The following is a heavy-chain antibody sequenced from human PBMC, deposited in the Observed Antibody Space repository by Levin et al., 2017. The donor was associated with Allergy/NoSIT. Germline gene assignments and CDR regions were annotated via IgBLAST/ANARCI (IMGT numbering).Heavy chain of an antibody. CDR3: AKDSWLSGGGAFDI. J-gene: IGHJ3*02. Sequence: GESLKISCAASGFIFSNYAMNWVRQAPGKGLEWVSVITGSGGSTYYADSVKGRFTISRDNSKNTLYLQMNSLRVEDTAVYYCAKDSWLSGGGAFDIWGQGTMVTVSS. D-gene: IGHD3-22*01. V-gene: IGHV3-23*01. CDR2: ITGSGGST. CDR1: GFIFSNYA.